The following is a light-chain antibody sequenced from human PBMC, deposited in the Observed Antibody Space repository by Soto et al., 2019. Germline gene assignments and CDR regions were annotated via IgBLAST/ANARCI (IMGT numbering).Light chain of an antibody. J-gene: IGLJ1*01. CDR2: SNN. CDR3: AAWDDSLNGLYV. CDR1: SSNIGSST. Sequence: QSVLAQPPSASGTPGQRVTISCSGSSSNIGSSTVNWYQQLPGTAPKLLIYSNNQRPSGVPDRFSGSKSGTSASLAISGLQSEGEADYYCAAWDDSLNGLYVFGTGTKVTVL. V-gene: IGLV1-44*01.